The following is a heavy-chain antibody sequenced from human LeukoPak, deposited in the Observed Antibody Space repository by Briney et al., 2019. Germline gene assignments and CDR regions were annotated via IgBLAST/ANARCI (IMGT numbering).Heavy chain of an antibody. V-gene: IGHV3-11*04. D-gene: IGHD2-15*01. Sequence: GGSLRLSCAASGFTFSDYYMSWIRQAPGKGLEWVSYISSSGSTIYYADSVKGRFTISRDNSKNTLYLQMNSLRAEDTAVYYCARGSTISYCSGGSCYPDYWGQGTLVTVSS. CDR3: ARGSTISYCSGGSCYPDY. CDR1: GFTFSDYY. CDR2: ISSSGSTI. J-gene: IGHJ4*02.